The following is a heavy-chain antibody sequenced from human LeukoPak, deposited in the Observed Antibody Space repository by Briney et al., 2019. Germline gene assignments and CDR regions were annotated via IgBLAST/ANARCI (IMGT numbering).Heavy chain of an antibody. CDR1: GGSFSGYY. J-gene: IGHJ6*03. D-gene: IGHD3-3*01. CDR3: ARGPWYDFWSGYPPTSYYMDV. Sequence: SETLSLTCAVYGGSFSGYYWSWIRQPPGKGLEWIGEINHSGSTNYNPSLKSRVTISVDTSKNQISLKLSSVAAADTAVYYCARGPWYDFWSGYPPTSYYMDVWGKGTTVTVSS. CDR2: INHSGST. V-gene: IGHV4-34*01.